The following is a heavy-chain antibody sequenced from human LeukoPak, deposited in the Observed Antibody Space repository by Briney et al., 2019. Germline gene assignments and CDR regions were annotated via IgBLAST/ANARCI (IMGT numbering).Heavy chain of an antibody. CDR2: ISGSGGST. CDR3: AKDPIVGVSFDY. CDR1: GFTFSSYG. V-gene: IGHV3-23*01. Sequence: GGTLRLSCAASGFTFSSYGMSWVRQAPGKGLEWVSAISGSGGSTYYADSVKGRFTISRDNSKNTLYLQMNSLRAEDTAVYYCAKDPIVGVSFDYWGQGTLVTVSS. D-gene: IGHD1-26*01. J-gene: IGHJ4*02.